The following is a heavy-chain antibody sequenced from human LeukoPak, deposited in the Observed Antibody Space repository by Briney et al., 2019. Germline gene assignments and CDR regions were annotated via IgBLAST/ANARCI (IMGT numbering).Heavy chain of an antibody. CDR1: GFTFSSYA. Sequence: GGSLRLSCAASGFTFSSYAMSWVRQAPGKGLEWVSAVSGSGGSTYYADSVKGRFTIFRDNSKNTLYLQMNSLRAEDTAVYYCAAGYDILTGYYPSDAFDIWGQGTMVTVSS. CDR3: AAGYDILTGYYPSDAFDI. J-gene: IGHJ3*02. D-gene: IGHD3-9*01. CDR2: VSGSGGST. V-gene: IGHV3-23*01.